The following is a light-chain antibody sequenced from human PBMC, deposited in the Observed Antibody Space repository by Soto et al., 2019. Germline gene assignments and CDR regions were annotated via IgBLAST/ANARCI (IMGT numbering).Light chain of an antibody. J-gene: IGKJ1*01. V-gene: IGKV3-20*01. CDR2: DAS. CDR1: QSVSSGY. Sequence: EIVLTQSPGTLSLSPGERGTLSCRASQSVSSGYLAWYQQKPGQAPRLLIYDASSRATGIPDRFSGSGSGTDFTLTIIRLEPEDFAVYYCQQYGSSPRTFGQGTKVEIK. CDR3: QQYGSSPRT.